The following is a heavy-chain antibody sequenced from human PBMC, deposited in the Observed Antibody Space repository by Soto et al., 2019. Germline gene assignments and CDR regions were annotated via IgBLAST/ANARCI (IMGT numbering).Heavy chain of an antibody. D-gene: IGHD3-22*01. V-gene: IGHV4-30-4*01. J-gene: IGHJ4*02. CDR1: GGSISSDNYY. Sequence: PSETLSLTCTVSGGSISSDNYYWSWIRQPPGKGLEWFGYIYSSGSTYYNPYLKSRLIISIDTSKNQFSLKLSSVTAADTAVYYCASTSYFDNSSSAYWGQGTLVTVSA. CDR3: ASTSYFDNSSSAY. CDR2: IYSSGST.